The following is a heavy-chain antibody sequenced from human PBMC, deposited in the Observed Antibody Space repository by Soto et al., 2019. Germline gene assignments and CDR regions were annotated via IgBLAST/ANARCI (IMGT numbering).Heavy chain of an antibody. D-gene: IGHD5-12*01. CDR3: AHRLGYSGYDLNFDY. CDR1: GFSLSTSGVG. J-gene: IGHJ4*02. Sequence: QITLKESGPTLVKPTQTLTLTCTFSGFSLSTSGVGVGWIRQPPGKALEWLALIYWNDDKRYSPSLKSRLTITKYTSKNQVVLTMTNMDPVDTATYYCAHRLGYSGYDLNFDYWGQGTLVTVSS. V-gene: IGHV2-5*01. CDR2: IYWNDDK.